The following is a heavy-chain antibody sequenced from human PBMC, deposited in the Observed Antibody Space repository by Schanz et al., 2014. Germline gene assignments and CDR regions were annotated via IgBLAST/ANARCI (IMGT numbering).Heavy chain of an antibody. CDR2: ISHSGGSK. V-gene: IGHV3-23*01. J-gene: IGHJ6*02. Sequence: DVQFLESGGGLVQPGGSLRLSCAASGFTFNSYAMTWVRQAPGKGLEWVSSISHSGGSKYYADSVKGRFTISRDNSENTLYLQMNSLSADDTAVFYCAKGMGYCSGGTCYDCYYYGLDVWGQGTSVTVSS. CDR1: GFTFNSYA. CDR3: AKGMGYCSGGTCYDCYYYGLDV. D-gene: IGHD2-15*01.